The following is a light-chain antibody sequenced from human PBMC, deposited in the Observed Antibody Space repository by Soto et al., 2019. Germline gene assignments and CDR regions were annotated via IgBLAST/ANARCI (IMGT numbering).Light chain of an antibody. CDR3: QQYHTYPYT. Sequence: DIQMTQSPSTLSASVGDRVTITCRASQTISVWLAWYQQKPGKAPKLLIYQASSLESGVTSRFSGSGSGTEFTITISSLQPDDFATYYCQQYHTYPYTFGQGTKLEVK. CDR1: QTISVW. V-gene: IGKV1-5*03. J-gene: IGKJ2*01. CDR2: QAS.